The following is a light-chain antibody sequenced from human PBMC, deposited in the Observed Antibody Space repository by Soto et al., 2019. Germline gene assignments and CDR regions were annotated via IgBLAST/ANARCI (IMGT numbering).Light chain of an antibody. J-gene: IGKJ5*01. V-gene: IGKV1-9*01. Sequence: DIQLTQSPFFLSASVGDRVTITCRASQGISSYLVWYQQKAGTAPKSLIYGSSTLQTGVPSSFSGRSSGTDFPLTISRLQPEYAATYYCQQHNSFPMTFGQGTRLDIK. CDR1: QGISSY. CDR3: QQHNSFPMT. CDR2: GSS.